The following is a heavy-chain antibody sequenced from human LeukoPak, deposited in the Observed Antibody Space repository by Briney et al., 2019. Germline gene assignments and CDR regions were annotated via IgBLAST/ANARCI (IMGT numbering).Heavy chain of an antibody. CDR1: GFTFSSYA. D-gene: IGHD6-13*01. CDR3: AKGGSSWSEIDY. J-gene: IGHJ4*02. Sequence: GGSLRLSCAASGFTFSSYAMSWVRQAPGKGLEWVSGISGSGGLTYYADSVKGQFTISRDNSKNTLHLQMNSLRADDTAVYYCAKGGSSWSEIDYWGQGTLVTVSS. CDR2: ISGSGGLT. V-gene: IGHV3-23*01.